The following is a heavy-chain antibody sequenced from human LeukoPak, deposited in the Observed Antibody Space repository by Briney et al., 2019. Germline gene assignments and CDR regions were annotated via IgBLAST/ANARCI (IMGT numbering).Heavy chain of an antibody. CDR1: GGSFSGYY. V-gene: IGHV4-34*01. D-gene: IGHD4-17*01. J-gene: IGHJ5*02. CDR2: INHSGST. CDR3: ARPNRYGDYVMNWFDP. Sequence: PSETLSLTCAVYGGSFSGYYWSWIRQPPGKGLEWIGEINHSGSTNYNPSLKSRVTISVDTSKNQFSLKLSSVTAADTAVYYCARPNRYGDYVMNWFDPWGQGTLVTVSS.